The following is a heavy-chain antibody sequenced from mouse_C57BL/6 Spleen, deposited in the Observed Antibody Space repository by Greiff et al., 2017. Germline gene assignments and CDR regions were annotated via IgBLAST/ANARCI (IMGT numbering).Heavy chain of an antibody. CDR1: GFTFSDYG. D-gene: IGHD3-3*01. CDR3: ARPGQGYYCDY. V-gene: IGHV5-17*01. CDR2: ISSGSSTI. Sequence: EVQRVESGGGLVKPGGSLKLSCAASGFTFSDYGMHWARQAPEQGLEWVAYISSGSSTIYYADTVKGRFTISRDNAKNTLFLQMTSLRSEDTAMYYCARPGQGYYCDYWGQGSTLT. J-gene: IGHJ2*01.